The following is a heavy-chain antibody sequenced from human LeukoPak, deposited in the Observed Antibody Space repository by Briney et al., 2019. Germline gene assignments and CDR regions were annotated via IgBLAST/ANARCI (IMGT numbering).Heavy chain of an antibody. Sequence: PSGTLSLTCTVSGGSISSGGYYWSWIRQHPGKGLEWIGYIFYSGSAYYNPSLKSRVTTSVDTSRNQFSLKLSSVTAADTAVYYCARSPAGQLDYYFDYWGQGTLVTVSS. CDR1: GGSISSGGYY. CDR3: ARSPAGQLDYYFDY. J-gene: IGHJ4*02. V-gene: IGHV4-31*03. D-gene: IGHD6-13*01. CDR2: IFYSGSA.